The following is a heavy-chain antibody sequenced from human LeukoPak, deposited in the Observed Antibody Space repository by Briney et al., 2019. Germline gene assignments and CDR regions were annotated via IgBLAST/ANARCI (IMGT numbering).Heavy chain of an antibody. D-gene: IGHD3-9*01. CDR1: GYSFTSYW. J-gene: IGHJ6*02. CDR3: ARHDSASYDILPGYSYYYYGMDV. Sequence: GESLKISCKGSGYSFTSYWIGWVRQMPGKGLEWMGIIYPGDSDTRYSPSFQGQVTISADKSISTAYLQWSSLKASDTAMYYCARHDSASYDILPGYSYYYYGMDVWGQGTTVTVSS. CDR2: IYPGDSDT. V-gene: IGHV5-51*01.